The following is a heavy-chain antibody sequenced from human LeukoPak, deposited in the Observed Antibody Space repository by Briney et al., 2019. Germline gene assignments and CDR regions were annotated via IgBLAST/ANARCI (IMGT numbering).Heavy chain of an antibody. D-gene: IGHD4/OR15-4a*01. CDR1: GFSVSSNS. CDR3: ARRAGAYSHPYDY. V-gene: IGHV3-53*01. Sequence: PGGSLRLSCTVSGFSVSSNSMSWVRQAPGKGLEWVSFIYSDNTHYSASVKGRLTISRDNSKNTLYLQMNSLRAEDTAVYYCARRAGAYSHPYDYWGQGTLVTVSS. J-gene: IGHJ4*02. CDR2: IYSDNT.